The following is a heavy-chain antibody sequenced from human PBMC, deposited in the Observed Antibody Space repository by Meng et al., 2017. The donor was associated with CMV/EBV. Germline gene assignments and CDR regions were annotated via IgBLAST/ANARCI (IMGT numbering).Heavy chain of an antibody. J-gene: IGHJ1*01. CDR1: GFNFSAYW. CDR2: LYSGGSST. D-gene: IGHD6-19*01. Sequence: GESLKISCAASGFNFSAYWMSWVRQAPGKGLEWVSVLYSGGSSTNYADSVKGRFTISRDKSKNTLYLQMNSLRAEDTAVYYCAKALAGTGPFQHWGQGTLVTVSS. V-gene: IGHV3-23*03. CDR3: AKALAGTGPFQH.